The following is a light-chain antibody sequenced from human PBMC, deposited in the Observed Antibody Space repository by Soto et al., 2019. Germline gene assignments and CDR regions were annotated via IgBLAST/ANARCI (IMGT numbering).Light chain of an antibody. J-gene: IGKJ2*01. Sequence: AIQMTQSPSSLSASLGDRVTITCRASQGIRDNLAWYQQRPGKAPKLLIYAASNLQSGVPSRFSGSGSGTDFTLIISSLQPEDFATYYCLQDYDYPYTFGQGTKLEI. CDR1: QGIRDN. V-gene: IGKV1-6*01. CDR3: LQDYDYPYT. CDR2: AAS.